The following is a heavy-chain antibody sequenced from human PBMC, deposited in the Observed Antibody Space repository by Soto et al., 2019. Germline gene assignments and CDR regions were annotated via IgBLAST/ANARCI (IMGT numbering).Heavy chain of an antibody. CDR2: ISGSGGST. V-gene: IGHV3-23*01. CDR3: AKSQKDSSGYRYYFDY. CDR1: GFTFSSYA. J-gene: IGHJ4*02. Sequence: PGGSLRLSCAASGFTFSSYAMSWVRQAPGKGLEWVSAISGSGGSTYYADSVKGRFTISRDNSKNTLYLQMNSLRAEDTAVYYCAKSQKDSSGYRYYFDYWGQGTLVTVSS. D-gene: IGHD3-22*01.